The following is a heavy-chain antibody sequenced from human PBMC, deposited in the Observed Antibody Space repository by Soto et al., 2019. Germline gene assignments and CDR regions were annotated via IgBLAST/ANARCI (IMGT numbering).Heavy chain of an antibody. J-gene: IGHJ5*02. Sequence: QVQLVQSGAEGKKPGSSVKVSCKASGGTFRSYAISWVRQAPGQGLEWMGGIIPIFGTANYAQKFQGRVTITADKSTSTAYMELSSLRSEDTAVYYCARGGSGSYYITGWFDPWGQGTLVTVSS. D-gene: IGHD3-10*01. CDR1: GGTFRSYA. CDR2: IIPIFGTA. CDR3: ARGGSGSYYITGWFDP. V-gene: IGHV1-69*06.